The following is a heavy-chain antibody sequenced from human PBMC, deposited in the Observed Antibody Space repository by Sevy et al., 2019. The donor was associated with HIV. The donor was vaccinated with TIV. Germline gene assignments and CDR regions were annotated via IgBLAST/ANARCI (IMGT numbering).Heavy chain of an antibody. CDR2: ISYDGSNK. V-gene: IGHV3-30-3*01. CDR1: GFTFSSYA. CDR3: ARENRGHRYGVSKPRGWFDP. J-gene: IGHJ5*02. Sequence: GGSLRLSCAASGFTFSSYAMHWVRQAPGKGLEWVAVISYDGSNKYYADSVKGRFTISRDNSKNTLYLQMNSLRAEDTAVYYRARENRGHRYGVSKPRGWFDPWGQGTLVTVS. D-gene: IGHD3-10*01.